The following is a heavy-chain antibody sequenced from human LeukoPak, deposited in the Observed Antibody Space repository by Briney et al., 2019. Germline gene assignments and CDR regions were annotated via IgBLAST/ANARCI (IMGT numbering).Heavy chain of an antibody. Sequence: PGGSLRLSCVASGFTFSDYYMSWIRQAPGKGLEWISYISSSGSTKYADSVKGRFTISRDNSKNSLYLQMNSLRAEDTAVYYCARDQVKTGGYNHGYPYYYYMDVWGKGTTVAVSS. CDR1: GFTFSDYY. CDR3: ARDQVKTGGYNHGYPYYYYMDV. D-gene: IGHD5-18*01. V-gene: IGHV3-11*01. J-gene: IGHJ6*03. CDR2: ISSSGST.